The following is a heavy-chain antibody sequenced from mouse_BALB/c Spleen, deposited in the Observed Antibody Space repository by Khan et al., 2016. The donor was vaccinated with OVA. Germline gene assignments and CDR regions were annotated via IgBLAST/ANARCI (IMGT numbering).Heavy chain of an antibody. D-gene: IGHD1-1*01. Sequence: EVQLQQSGPELVKPGDSMKISCKASGYSFTDYTMNWVKQSHGKNLEWIGLINPYNGVSNYNQKFKGKATLNVDKSSNTAYMELLSLTSEYSANYYCASSGYGGFAYWGQGTLVTVSA. CDR2: INPYNGVS. CDR1: GYSFTDYT. V-gene: IGHV1-18*01. J-gene: IGHJ3*01. CDR3: ASSGYGGFAY.